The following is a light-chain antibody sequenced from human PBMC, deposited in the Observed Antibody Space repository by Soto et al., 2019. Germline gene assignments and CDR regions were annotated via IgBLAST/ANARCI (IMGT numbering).Light chain of an antibody. CDR3: SSYTSSSTRV. V-gene: IGLV2-14*01. J-gene: IGLJ1*01. CDR1: SSDVGGYNY. Sequence: SALTQPASVSGSPGQSITISCTGTSSDVGGYNYVSWYQQHPGKAPKLMIYDVSNRPSGVSNRFSGSKSVNTASLTISGLQAEDEADYYCSSYTSSSTRVFGTGTKATVL. CDR2: DVS.